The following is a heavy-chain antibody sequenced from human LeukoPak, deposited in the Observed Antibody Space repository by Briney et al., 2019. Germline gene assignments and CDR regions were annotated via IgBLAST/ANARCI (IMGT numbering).Heavy chain of an antibody. CDR3: ARIEYLVVPAAIGPFAY. CDR1: GYTFTSYG. J-gene: IGHJ4*02. Sequence: EASVKVSCKASGYTFTSYGISWVRQAPGQGLEWMGWISAYNGNTNYAQKLQGRVTMTTDTSTSTAYMELRSLRSDDTAVYYCARIEYLVVPAAIGPFAYWGQGTLVTVSS. CDR2: ISAYNGNT. D-gene: IGHD2-2*01. V-gene: IGHV1-18*01.